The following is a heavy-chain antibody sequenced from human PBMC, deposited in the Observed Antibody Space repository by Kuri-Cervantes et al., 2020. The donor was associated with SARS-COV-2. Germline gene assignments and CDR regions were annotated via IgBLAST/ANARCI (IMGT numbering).Heavy chain of an antibody. V-gene: IGHV4-34*01. CDR2: INHSGSA. Sequence: GSLRLSCAVYGGSFSGFYWSWIRQAPGKGLEWIGEINHSGSANYSPSLKSRVTISVDTSKNQFSLRLSSVTAADTAVYYCATAYCGGDCYSRADAFDIWGQGTMVTVSS. D-gene: IGHD2-21*01. CDR3: ATAYCGGDCYSRADAFDI. J-gene: IGHJ3*02. CDR1: GGSFSGFY.